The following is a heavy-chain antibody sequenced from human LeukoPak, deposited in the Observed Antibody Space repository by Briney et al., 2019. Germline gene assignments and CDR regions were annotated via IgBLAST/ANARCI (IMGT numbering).Heavy chain of an antibody. CDR1: GGSFSGYY. J-gene: IGHJ4*02. D-gene: IGHD6-19*01. CDR3: AREDVAVAGTVYY. CDR2: INHGGST. Sequence: SETLSLTCAVYGGSFSGYYWSLIRQPPGKGLEWIGEINHGGSTNYNPSLKSRVTISVDKSKNQFSLKLSSVTAADTAVYYCAREDVAVAGTVYYWGQGTLVTVSS. V-gene: IGHV4-34*01.